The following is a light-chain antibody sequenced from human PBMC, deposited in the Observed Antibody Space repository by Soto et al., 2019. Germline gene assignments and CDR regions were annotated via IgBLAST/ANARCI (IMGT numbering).Light chain of an antibody. Sequence: DIQMTQSPSTLSASVGDRVTITCRASQSISSWLAWYQQKPREAPKLLIYKASTLDSGVPSRFSGSGSGTEFTLTISSLQPDDFATYYCQQYSSGSYTFGQGTKLEIK. CDR2: KAS. V-gene: IGKV1-5*03. CDR3: QQYSSGSYT. J-gene: IGKJ2*01. CDR1: QSISSW.